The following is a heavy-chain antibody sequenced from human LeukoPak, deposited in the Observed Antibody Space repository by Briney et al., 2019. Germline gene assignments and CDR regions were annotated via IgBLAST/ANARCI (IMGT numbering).Heavy chain of an antibody. V-gene: IGHV3-33*01. CDR3: ARDGRGGSYYIDH. CDR2: IWYDDTNK. J-gene: IGHJ4*02. Sequence: GGSLRLSCVPSGFNFSTYGMHWVRQAPGKGLQWVASIWYDDTNKYYADSVRARFTISRDNSKNTLYLQMNSLGAEDTAVYYCARDGRGGSYYIDHWGQGSLVTVSP. CDR1: GFNFSTYG. D-gene: IGHD1-26*01.